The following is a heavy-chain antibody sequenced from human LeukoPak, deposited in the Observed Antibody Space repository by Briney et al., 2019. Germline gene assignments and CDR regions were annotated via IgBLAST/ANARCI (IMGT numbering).Heavy chain of an antibody. CDR2: ISPSGSTI. CDR1: GFTFSDFY. CDR3: ARADSSGYYYNWFDP. D-gene: IGHD3-22*01. Sequence: GGSLRLSCAASGFTFSDFYMSWIRQDPGKGLEWLAYISPSGSTIFYADSVKGRFTISRDNSKNTLYLQMNSLRAEDTAVYYCARADSSGYYYNWFDPWGQGTLVTVSS. V-gene: IGHV3-11*01. J-gene: IGHJ5*02.